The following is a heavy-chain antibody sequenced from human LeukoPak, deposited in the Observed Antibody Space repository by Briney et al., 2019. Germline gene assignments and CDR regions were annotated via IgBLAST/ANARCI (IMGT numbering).Heavy chain of an antibody. CDR3: AKKKDIVVSPIDY. D-gene: IGHD2-2*01. J-gene: IGHJ4*02. CDR2: IYAGGST. CDR1: GFTFSSNY. V-gene: IGHV3-53*01. Sequence: GGSLRLSCAASGFTFSSNYMSWVRQAPGKGLEWVSVIYAGGSTYYADSVKGRFTFSRDSSKNTLYLQMNSLRAEDTAVYYCAKKKDIVVSPIDYWGQGTLVTVSS.